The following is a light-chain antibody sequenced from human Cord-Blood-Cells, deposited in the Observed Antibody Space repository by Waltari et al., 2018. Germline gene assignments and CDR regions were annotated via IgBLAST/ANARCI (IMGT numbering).Light chain of an antibody. CDR1: SSDVGGSNY. CDR2: DVS. J-gene: IGLJ2*01. Sequence: QSALTQPASVSGSPGQSITISCTGTSSDVGGSNYVSWYQQHPGKAPKLVIYDVSNRPAGVSNRLSGSKSGNTASLTISGLQAEEEADYYCSSYTSSSTLVFGGGTKLTVL. V-gene: IGLV2-14*01. CDR3: SSYTSSSTLV.